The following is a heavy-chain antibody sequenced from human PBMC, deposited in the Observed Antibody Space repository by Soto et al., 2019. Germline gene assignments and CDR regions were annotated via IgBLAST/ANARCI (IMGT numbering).Heavy chain of an antibody. D-gene: IGHD2-15*01. J-gene: IGHJ6*02. CDR1: GYTLTSYA. CDR3: ARDHCSGGSCYPEGYYYYGMDV. V-gene: IGHV1-3*01. Sequence: ASVKVSCKASGYTLTSYAMHWVRQAPGQRLEWMGWINAGNGNTKYSQKFQGRVTITRDTSASTAYMELSSLRSEDTAVYYCARDHCSGGSCYPEGYYYYGMDVWGQGTTVTVSS. CDR2: INAGNGNT.